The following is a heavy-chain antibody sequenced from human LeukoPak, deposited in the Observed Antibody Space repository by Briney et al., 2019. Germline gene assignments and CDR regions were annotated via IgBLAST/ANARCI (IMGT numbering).Heavy chain of an antibody. D-gene: IGHD3-10*01. Sequence: WASVKVSCTASGYTFTGYYMHWVRQAPGQGLEWMGRINPNSGGTNYAQKFQGRVTMTRNTSISTAYMELSSLRSEDTAVYYCVAFPMVRGVISTDGMDVWGQGTTVTVSS. V-gene: IGHV1-2*06. CDR2: INPNSGGT. J-gene: IGHJ6*02. CDR1: GYTFTGYY. CDR3: VAFPMVRGVISTDGMDV.